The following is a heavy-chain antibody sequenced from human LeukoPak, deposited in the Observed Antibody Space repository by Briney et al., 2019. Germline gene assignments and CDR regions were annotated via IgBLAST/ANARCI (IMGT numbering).Heavy chain of an antibody. D-gene: IGHD5-12*01. V-gene: IGHV3-23*01. Sequence: GGSLRLSCAASGFTFSSYAMSWVRQAPGKGLEWVSAISGSGGSTYYADSVKGRFTISRDNSKNTLYLQMNSLRAEDTAVYYCAKVSWGYSGPGPFDYWGQGTLVTVSS. CDR2: ISGSGGST. CDR1: GFTFSSYA. CDR3: AKVSWGYSGPGPFDY. J-gene: IGHJ4*02.